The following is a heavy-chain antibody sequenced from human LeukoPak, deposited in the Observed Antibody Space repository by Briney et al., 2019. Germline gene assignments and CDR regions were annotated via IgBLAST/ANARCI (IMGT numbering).Heavy chain of an antibody. CDR1: GGSISSYY. D-gene: IGHD3-16*01. CDR2: IYYSGST. CDR3: ARRLDGWFDP. V-gene: IGHV4-59*01. J-gene: IGHJ5*02. Sequence: PSETLSLTCTVSGGSISSYYWSWIRQPPGKGLEWIGYIYYSGSTNYNPSLKSRVTISVDTSKNQFSLKLSSVTAADTAVYYCARRLDGWFDPWGQGTLVTVSS.